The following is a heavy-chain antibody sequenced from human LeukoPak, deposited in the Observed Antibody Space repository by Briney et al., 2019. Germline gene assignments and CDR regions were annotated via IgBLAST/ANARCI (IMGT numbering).Heavy chain of an antibody. Sequence: SETLSLTCAVYGGSFSGYYWSWIRQPPGKGLEWIGEINHNGSTNYNPSLKSRVTISVDTSKNQFSLKLSSVTAADTAVYYCARGPSYGSGSYSYWGQGTLVTVSS. J-gene: IGHJ4*02. CDR1: GGSFSGYY. CDR2: INHNGST. CDR3: ARGPSYGSGSYSY. D-gene: IGHD3-10*01. V-gene: IGHV4-34*01.